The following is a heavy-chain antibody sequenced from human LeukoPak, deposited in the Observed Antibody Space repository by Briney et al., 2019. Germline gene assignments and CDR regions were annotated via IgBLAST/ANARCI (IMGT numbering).Heavy chain of an antibody. D-gene: IGHD2-2*02. CDR3: ARDLAVTAAILLFDY. CDR1: GYTFTSYG. CDR2: ISAYNGNA. Sequence: ASVKVSCKASGYTFTSYGISWVRQAPGQGLEWMGWISAYNGNANYAQKLQGRVTMTTDTSTSTAYMELRSLRSDDTAVYYCARDLAVTAAILLFDYWGQGTLVTVSS. J-gene: IGHJ4*02. V-gene: IGHV1-18*01.